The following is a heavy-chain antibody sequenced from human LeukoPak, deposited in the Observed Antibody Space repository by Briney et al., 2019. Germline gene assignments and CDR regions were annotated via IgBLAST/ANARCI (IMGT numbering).Heavy chain of an antibody. D-gene: IGHD1-26*01. V-gene: IGHV3-33*08. J-gene: IGHJ4*02. CDR2: IWNDGRTA. Sequence: GRSLRLSCAASGFTFSTNGMHWVRQAPGEGLEWLAFIWNDGRTAYYADSVKGRFTISRDNSKNTLSLQMNSPRADDTAVYYCAKSRWELQGGETFDYWGQGTLVTVSS. CDR3: AKSRWELQGGETFDY. CDR1: GFTFSTNG.